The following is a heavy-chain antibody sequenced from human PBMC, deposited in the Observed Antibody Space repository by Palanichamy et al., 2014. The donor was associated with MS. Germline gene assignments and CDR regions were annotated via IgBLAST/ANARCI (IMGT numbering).Heavy chain of an antibody. Sequence: EVQLVRSGGARIQPGESLRISCAASGFTVLSTYMTWVRQAPGKGLEWVSVIFSSEATYYADSVRGRFSISRDHSNNSLYLQMNSLRAEDTAVYYCATSLVDFWSGHQFHSWGQGTLVSVSS. J-gene: IGHJ5*01. CDR1: GFTVLSTY. CDR3: ATSLVDFWSGHQFHS. V-gene: IGHV3-53*01. D-gene: IGHD3-3*01. CDR2: IFSSEAT.